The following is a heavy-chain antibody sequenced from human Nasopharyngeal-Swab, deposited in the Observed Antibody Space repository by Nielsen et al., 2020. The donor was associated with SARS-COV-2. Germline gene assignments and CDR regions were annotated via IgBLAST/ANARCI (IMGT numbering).Heavy chain of an antibody. CDR3: ARDPGDFDFRSGYFGYYYMDV. V-gene: IGHV3-21*01. D-gene: IGHD3-3*01. CDR1: GFSFSSYS. CDR2: ISSSSSYI. J-gene: IGHJ6*03. Sequence: GESLKISCAASGFSFSSYSMNWVRQTPGKGLESVSAISSSSSYIYYADSVKGRFTVSRDNANNSVYLQMNSLRDEDTAVYYCARDPGDFDFRSGYFGYYYMDVWGKGTTVTVSS.